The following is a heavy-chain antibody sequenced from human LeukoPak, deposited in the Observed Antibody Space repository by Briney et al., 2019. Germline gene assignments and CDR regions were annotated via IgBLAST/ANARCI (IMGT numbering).Heavy chain of an antibody. Sequence: PSETPSLTCTVSGGSISSYYWSWIRQPPGKGLEWIGYIYYSGSTNYNPSLKSRVTISVDTSKNQFSLKLSSVTAADTAVYYCARGGPGPDTSWGQGTLVTVSS. V-gene: IGHV4-59*01. CDR1: GGSISSYY. D-gene: IGHD1-26*01. CDR2: IYYSGST. CDR3: ARGGPGPDTS. J-gene: IGHJ4*02.